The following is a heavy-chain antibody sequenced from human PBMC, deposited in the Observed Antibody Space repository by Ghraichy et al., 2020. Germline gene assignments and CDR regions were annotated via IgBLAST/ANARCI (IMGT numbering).Heavy chain of an antibody. CDR3: ARHRQWLHKIQKFDS. V-gene: IGHV4-39*01. D-gene: IGHD6-19*01. CDR2: MYYSGSVSASENT. Sequence: SETLSLTCTVSGGSIGDSNNYWGWIRQPPGKGLEWLGSMYYSGSVSASENTYYNPSLKRRVSTSMDTSRNQFSLRLTSVTAADTALYYCARHRQWLHKIQKFDSWGQETLVTVSS. J-gene: IGHJ4*02. CDR1: GGSIGDSNNY.